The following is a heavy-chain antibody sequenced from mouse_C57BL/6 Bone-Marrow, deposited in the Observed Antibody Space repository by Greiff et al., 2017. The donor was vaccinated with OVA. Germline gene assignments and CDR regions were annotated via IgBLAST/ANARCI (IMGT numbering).Heavy chain of an antibody. CDR2: LWSGGST. CDR1: GFSLTSYG. D-gene: IGHD1-1*01. CDR3: ARNFDYYGSSPFAY. Sequence: QVQLKQSGPGLVQPSQSLSITCTVSGFSLTSYGVHWVRQSPGKGLEWLGVLWSGGSTDYNAAFISRLSISKDNSKSQVFFKMNSLQADDTAIYYCARNFDYYGSSPFAYWGQGTLVTVSA. J-gene: IGHJ3*01. V-gene: IGHV2-2*01.